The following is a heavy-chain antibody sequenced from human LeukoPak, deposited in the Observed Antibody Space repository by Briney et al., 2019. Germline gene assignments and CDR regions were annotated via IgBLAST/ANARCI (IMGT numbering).Heavy chain of an antibody. CDR1: GYTFTGYY. Sequence: ASVKDSCKASGYTFTGYYMYWVRQAPGQALAWMGWINPNRGGTNYAQKFEGRVTMTRDTSISTAYMELSRLRSDDTAVYYCASTSTYDAFDIWGQGTMVTVSS. V-gene: IGHV1-2*02. CDR3: ASTSTYDAFDI. J-gene: IGHJ3*02. CDR2: INPNRGGT. D-gene: IGHD2/OR15-2a*01.